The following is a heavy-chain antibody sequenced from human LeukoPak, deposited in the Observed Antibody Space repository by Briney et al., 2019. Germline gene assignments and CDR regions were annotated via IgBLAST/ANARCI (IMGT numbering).Heavy chain of an antibody. CDR3: ARDPTYDSSGYYLSTRPKYYFDY. CDR2: INPSGGST. Sequence: ASVKVSCKASGYTFTSYYMHWVRQAPGQGLEWMGIINPSGGSTSYAQKFQGRVTMTRDTSTSTVYMELSSLRAEDTAVYYCARDPTYDSSGYYLSTRPKYYFDYWGQGTLVTVSS. CDR1: GYTFTSYY. J-gene: IGHJ4*02. V-gene: IGHV1-46*01. D-gene: IGHD3-22*01.